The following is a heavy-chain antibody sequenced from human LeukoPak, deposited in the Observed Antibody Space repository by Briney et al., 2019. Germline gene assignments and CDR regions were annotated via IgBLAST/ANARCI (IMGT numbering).Heavy chain of an antibody. CDR1: GGSISSYY. J-gene: IGHJ5*02. D-gene: IGHD3-3*01. Sequence: PSETLSLTCTVSGGSISSYYWSWIRQPPGKGLEWIGYIYYSGSTNYNPSLKSRVTISVDTSKNQFSLKLSSVTAADTAVYCCARSYYDFWSALDPWGQGTLVTVSS. CDR2: IYYSGST. CDR3: ARSYYDFWSALDP. V-gene: IGHV4-59*01.